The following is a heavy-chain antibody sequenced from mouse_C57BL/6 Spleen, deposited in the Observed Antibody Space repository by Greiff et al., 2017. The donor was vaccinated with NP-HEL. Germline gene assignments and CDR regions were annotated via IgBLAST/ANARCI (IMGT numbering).Heavy chain of an antibody. CDR1: GFSFNTYA. Sequence: EVQRVESGGGLVQPKGSLKLSCAASGFSFNTYAMNWVRQAPGKGLEWVARIRSKSNNYATYYADSVKDRFTISRDDSESMLYLQMNNLKTEDTAMYYCVSEGGNYAMDYWGQGTSVTVSS. V-gene: IGHV10-1*01. D-gene: IGHD1-1*02. CDR2: IRSKSNNYAT. CDR3: VSEGGNYAMDY. J-gene: IGHJ4*01.